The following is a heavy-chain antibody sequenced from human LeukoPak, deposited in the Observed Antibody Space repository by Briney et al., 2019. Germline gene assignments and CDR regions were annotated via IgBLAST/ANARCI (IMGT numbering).Heavy chain of an antibody. V-gene: IGHV1-69*02. CDR1: GGTFSSYT. CDR3: AISEYSSSPFDY. J-gene: IGHJ4*02. CDR2: IIPILGIA. Sequence: SVKVSCKASGGTFSSYTISWVRQAPGQGLEWMGRIIPILGIANYAQKFQGRVTITADKSTSTAYTELSSLRSEDTAVYYCAISEYSSSPFDYWGQGTLVTVSS. D-gene: IGHD6-6*01.